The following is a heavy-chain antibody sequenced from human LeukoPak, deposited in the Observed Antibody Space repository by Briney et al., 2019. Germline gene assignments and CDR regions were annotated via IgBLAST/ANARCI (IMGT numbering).Heavy chain of an antibody. J-gene: IGHJ5*02. CDR1: GFTFDDYA. D-gene: IGHD6-13*01. CDR3: ARGSSTWYSDWLDP. CDR2: ISGDGGST. V-gene: IGHV3-43*02. Sequence: GGSLRLSCAASGFTFDDYAMHWVRQAPGKGLEWVSLISGDGGSTYYADSVKGRFTISRDNSKNTLYLQMNSLRGEDTAVYYCARGSSTWYSDWLDPWGQGTLVTVSS.